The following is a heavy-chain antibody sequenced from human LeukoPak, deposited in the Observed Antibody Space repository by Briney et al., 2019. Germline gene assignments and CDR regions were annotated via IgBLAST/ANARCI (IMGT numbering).Heavy chain of an antibody. D-gene: IGHD6-13*01. CDR1: GYTFTNYY. V-gene: IGHV1-46*01. CDR2: INPSGGRT. J-gene: IGHJ4*02. CDR3: ARGPYSCSWDEDY. Sequence: GASVKVSCKASGYTFTNYYMHWLRQAPGQGLEWMGIINPSGGRTSYAQNFQGRVTMTRDTSTSTVYMEVSSLRSEDTAVYYCARGPYSCSWDEDYWGQGTLVTVSS.